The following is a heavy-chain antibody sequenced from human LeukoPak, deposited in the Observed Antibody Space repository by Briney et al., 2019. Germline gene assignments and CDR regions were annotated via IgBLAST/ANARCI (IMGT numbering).Heavy chain of an antibody. V-gene: IGHV3-30*04. CDR2: ISYDGSNK. CDR1: GFTFSSYA. D-gene: IGHD3-10*01. J-gene: IGHJ4*02. Sequence: GGSLRLSCAASGFTFSSYAMHWVRQAPGKGLEWVAVISYDGSNKYYADSVKGRFTISRDNSKNTLYLQMNSLRAEDTAVYYCARDGGWRLLWFGELFYPTTVYFDYWGQGTLVTVSS. CDR3: ARDGGWRLLWFGELFYPTTVYFDY.